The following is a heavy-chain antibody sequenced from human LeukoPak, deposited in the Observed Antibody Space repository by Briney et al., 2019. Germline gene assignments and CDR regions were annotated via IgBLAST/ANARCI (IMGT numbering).Heavy chain of an antibody. V-gene: IGHV3-23*01. CDR1: GFTFSSYA. CDR2: ISGSGGST. CDR3: AKGPGWDLLVRYYYYYMDV. D-gene: IGHD1-26*01. J-gene: IGHJ6*03. Sequence: SGGSLRLSCAAAGFTFSSYAMNWVRQARGGGLEWVSAISGSGGSTYYADCVKGRFTISRGNSKTTLYLHMNRLRAQATALYYCAKGPGWDLLVRYYYYYMDVWGKGPTVPVSS.